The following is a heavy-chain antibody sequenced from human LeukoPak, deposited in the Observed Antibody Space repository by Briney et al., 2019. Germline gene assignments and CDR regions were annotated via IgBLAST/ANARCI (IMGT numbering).Heavy chain of an antibody. J-gene: IGHJ4*02. D-gene: IGHD2-2*03. Sequence: SETLSLNCTVSGGSISSSSYYWGWIRQPPGKGLEWIGSIYYSGSTYYNPSLKSRVTISVDTSKNQFSLKLSSVTAADTAVYYCARRLGYCSSTSCYAFDYWGQGTLVTVSS. CDR1: GGSISSSSYY. V-gene: IGHV4-39*01. CDR2: IYYSGST. CDR3: ARRLGYCSSTSCYAFDY.